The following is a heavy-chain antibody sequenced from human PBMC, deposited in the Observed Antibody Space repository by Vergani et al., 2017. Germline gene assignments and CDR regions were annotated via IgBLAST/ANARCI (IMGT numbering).Heavy chain of an antibody. J-gene: IGHJ4*02. CDR1: GGTFSSYA. Sequence: QVQLVQSGAEVKKPGSSVKVSCKASGGTFSSYAISWVRQAPGQGLEWMGGIIPIFGTANYAQKFQGRVTITADTSTDTAYMELSSLRSEDTAVYYCATGMVRAPQYYFDYWGQGTLVTVSS. D-gene: IGHD3-10*01. CDR2: IIPIFGTA. CDR3: ATGMVRAPQYYFDY. V-gene: IGHV1-69*06.